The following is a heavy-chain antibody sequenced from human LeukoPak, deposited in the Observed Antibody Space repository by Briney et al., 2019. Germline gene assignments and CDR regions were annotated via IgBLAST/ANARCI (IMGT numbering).Heavy chain of an antibody. Sequence: SETLSFTCGVYGGSFINYYWSWIRQPPGKGLEWIGEINHNGGANYNPSLKSRVSISIDTSKNQFSLKLTSVTAADTAIYYCAGLAGTNDPWGQGTLVTVSS. J-gene: IGHJ5*02. V-gene: IGHV4-34*01. D-gene: IGHD3/OR15-3a*01. CDR3: AGLAGTNDP. CDR1: GGSFINYY. CDR2: INHNGGA.